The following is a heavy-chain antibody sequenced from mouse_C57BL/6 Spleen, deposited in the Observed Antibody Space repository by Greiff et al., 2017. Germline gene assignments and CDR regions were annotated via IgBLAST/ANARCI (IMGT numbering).Heavy chain of an antibody. D-gene: IGHD1-1*01. Sequence: QVQLKQPGAELVKPGASVKMSCKASGYTFTSYWITWVKQRPGQGLEWIGDIYPGSGSTNYNEKFKSKATLTVDTSSSTAYMQLSSLTSEDSAVYYCARVTTVVAAYYYAMDYWGQGTSVTVSS. CDR3: ARVTTVVAAYYYAMDY. J-gene: IGHJ4*01. CDR1: GYTFTSYW. CDR2: IYPGSGST. V-gene: IGHV1-55*01.